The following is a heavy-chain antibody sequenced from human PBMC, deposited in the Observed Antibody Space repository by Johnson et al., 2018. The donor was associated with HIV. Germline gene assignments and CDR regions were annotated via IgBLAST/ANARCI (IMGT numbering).Heavy chain of an antibody. CDR1: GFTFSSYG. Sequence: VQLVESGGGVVQPGRSLRLSCAASGFTFSSYGMHWVRQASGKGLEWVANINQDGSEKYFVDSVKGRFTISRDNSKNTLYLQMSSLRAEDTAVYYCARASTTVTTGDDAFDIWGQGTMVTVSS. J-gene: IGHJ3*02. V-gene: IGHV3-7*02. CDR3: ARASTTVTTGDDAFDI. CDR2: INQDGSEK. D-gene: IGHD4-17*01.